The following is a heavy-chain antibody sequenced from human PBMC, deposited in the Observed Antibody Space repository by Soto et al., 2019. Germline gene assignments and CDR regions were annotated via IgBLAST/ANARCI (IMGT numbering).Heavy chain of an antibody. CDR2: IHYNGNT. D-gene: IGHD5-12*01. CDR3: AREGNLGRWLQPLDF. J-gene: IGHJ4*02. V-gene: IGHV4-61*01. CDR1: GGSISPSSTYA. Sequence: PSETLSLTCTVSGGSISPSSTYAWGWIRQTPGKGLEWIGNIHYNGNTKYNPSLKSRVTMSVDTSKNQFSLKLISVTAADTAKYFCAREGNLGRWLQPLDFWGQGTLVTVSS.